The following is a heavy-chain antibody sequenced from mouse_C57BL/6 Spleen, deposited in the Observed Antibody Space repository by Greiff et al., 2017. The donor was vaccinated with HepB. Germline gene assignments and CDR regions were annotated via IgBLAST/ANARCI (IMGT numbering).Heavy chain of an antibody. J-gene: IGHJ3*01. CDR2: ISYDGSN. D-gene: IGHD2-4*01. V-gene: IGHV3-6*01. Sequence: EVKLRESGPGLVKPSQSLSLTCSVTGYSITSGYYWNRIRQFPGNKLEWMGYISYDGSNNYNPSLKNRISITRDTSKNQFFLKLNSVTTEDTATYYCARDDYGEAYWGQGTLVTVSA. CDR3: ARDDYGEAY. CDR1: GYSITSGYY.